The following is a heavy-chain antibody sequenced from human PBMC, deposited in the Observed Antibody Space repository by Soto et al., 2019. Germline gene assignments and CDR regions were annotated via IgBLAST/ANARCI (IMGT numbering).Heavy chain of an antibody. V-gene: IGHV1-8*01. D-gene: IGHD4-17*01. Sequence: QVQLVQSGAEVKKPGASVKVSCKASGYIFTNYDINWVRQATVQGLEYFGWINPNSGNTGHVQKFQGRVTLTRNTSRNTAYMELNSLRSEDTAVYYCARGIKYGDYSRLFFPCGQGTLVTVSS. CDR3: ARGIKYGDYSRLFFP. J-gene: IGHJ5*02. CDR2: INPNSGNT. CDR1: GYIFTNYD.